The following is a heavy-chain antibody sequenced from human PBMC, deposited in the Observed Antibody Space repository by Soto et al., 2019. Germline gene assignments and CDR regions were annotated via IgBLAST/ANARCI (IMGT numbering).Heavy chain of an antibody. D-gene: IGHD3-22*01. V-gene: IGHV4-30-4*01. CDR1: GGSISSGDYY. CDR2: IYYSGST. CDR3: ARGSYYYDSRGYYHY. Sequence: PSETLSLTCTVSGGSISSGDYYWSWIRQPPGKGLEWIGYIYYSGSTYYNPSLKSRVTISVDTSKNQFSLKLSSVTAADTAVYYCARGSYYYDSRGYYHYWGQGTLVTV. J-gene: IGHJ4*02.